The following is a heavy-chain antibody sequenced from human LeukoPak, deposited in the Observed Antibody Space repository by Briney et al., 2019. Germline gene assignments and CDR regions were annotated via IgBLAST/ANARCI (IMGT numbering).Heavy chain of an antibody. CDR2: ISGSTGST. V-gene: IGHV3-23*01. J-gene: IGHJ4*02. Sequence: GGSLRLSCAASGFTFSSYAMSWVRQAPGKGLEWVSAISGSTGSTYYADSVKGRFTISRDNSKNTLYLQMKSLRAEDTAVYYCAKDGERGSYSYFDYWGQGTLATVSS. CDR3: AKDGERGSYSYFDY. CDR1: GFTFSSYA. D-gene: IGHD1-26*01.